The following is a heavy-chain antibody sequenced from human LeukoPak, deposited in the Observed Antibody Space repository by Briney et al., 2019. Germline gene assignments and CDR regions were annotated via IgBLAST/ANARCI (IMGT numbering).Heavy chain of an antibody. D-gene: IGHD3-22*01. CDR3: ARDDYYDSSGYYTL. Sequence: ASVKVSCKASGYTFTSYGISWVRQAPGQGLEWMGWINTYIGNTNYAQKFQGRVTVTTDTSTSTAYMELRSLRSDDTAVYYCARDDYYDSSGYYTLWGQGTLVTVSS. J-gene: IGHJ1*01. V-gene: IGHV1-18*01. CDR2: INTYIGNT. CDR1: GYTFTSYG.